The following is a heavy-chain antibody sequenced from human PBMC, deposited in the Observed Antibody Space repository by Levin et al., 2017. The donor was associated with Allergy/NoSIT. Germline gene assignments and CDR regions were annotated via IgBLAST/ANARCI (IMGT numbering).Heavy chain of an antibody. V-gene: IGHV2-26*01. CDR2: IFSNDEK. D-gene: IGHD4-17*01. J-gene: IGHJ4*02. Sequence: SGPTLVKPTETLTLTCTVSGFSLSNARMGVSWIRQPPGKALEWLAHIFSNDEKSYSTSLKSRLTISKDTSKSQVVLTMTNMDPVDTATYYCARILLNDYGLYTLSESAVDYWGQGTLVTVSS. CDR3: ARILLNDYGLYTLSESAVDY. CDR1: GFSLSNARMG.